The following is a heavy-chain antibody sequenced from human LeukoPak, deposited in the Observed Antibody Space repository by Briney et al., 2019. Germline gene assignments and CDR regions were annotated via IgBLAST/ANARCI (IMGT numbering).Heavy chain of an antibody. Sequence: ASVKVSCKASGYTFTGYYIHWVRQAPGQGLEWMGWIKPDSGDTKFAQDFQGRVTMTRDTSSSTAHMELSRLRSDDTAVYYCARGDCSVSGCHGGHWFDPWGQGTLVTVSS. CDR2: IKPDSGDT. V-gene: IGHV1-2*02. CDR3: ARGDCSVSGCHGGHWFDP. CDR1: GYTFTGYY. D-gene: IGHD2-15*01. J-gene: IGHJ5*02.